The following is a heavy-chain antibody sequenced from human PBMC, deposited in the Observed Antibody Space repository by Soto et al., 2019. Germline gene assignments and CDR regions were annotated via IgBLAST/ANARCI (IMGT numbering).Heavy chain of an antibody. Sequence: QVQLVQSGAEVKKPGASVKVSCKASGHTFTNYGINWVRQAPGQGLEWMGWISGYNGHTNYAQKFQGRVTMAADTSTSTAYMDLRSLRSDDTAVYYCARLRYSGTYFLDSWGQGTLVTVSS. D-gene: IGHD1-26*01. CDR3: ARLRYSGTYFLDS. J-gene: IGHJ4*02. CDR2: ISGYNGHT. CDR1: GHTFTNYG. V-gene: IGHV1-18*01.